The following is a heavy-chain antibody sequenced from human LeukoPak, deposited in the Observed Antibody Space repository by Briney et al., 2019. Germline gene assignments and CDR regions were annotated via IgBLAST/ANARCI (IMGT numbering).Heavy chain of an antibody. CDR3: AKDGKNNYDI. J-gene: IGHJ3*02. CDR1: GFTFDDYA. Sequence: GGSLRLSCAASGFTFDDYAMHWVRQAPGKGLEWVSGISWNSGSIGYVDSVKGRFTISRDNAKNSLYLQMNSLRAEDTALYYCAKDGKNNYDIWGQGTMVTVSS. D-gene: IGHD4-11*01. V-gene: IGHV3-9*01. CDR2: ISWNSGSI.